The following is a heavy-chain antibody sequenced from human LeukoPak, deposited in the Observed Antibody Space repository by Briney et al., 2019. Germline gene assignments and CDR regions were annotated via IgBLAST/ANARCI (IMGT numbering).Heavy chain of an antibody. D-gene: IGHD2-8*01. CDR1: GFTFSSYS. V-gene: IGHV3-21*01. J-gene: IGHJ3*02. CDR2: IRSSSGDI. Sequence: GGSLRLSCAASGFTFSSYSMNWVRQGPGKGLEWISSIRSSSGDIHYADSVKGRFTISRDNAKNSLYLQMSSLRAEDTAVYYCARSFCINGVCYQSAFDIWGQGTMVTVSS. CDR3: ARSFCINGVCYQSAFDI.